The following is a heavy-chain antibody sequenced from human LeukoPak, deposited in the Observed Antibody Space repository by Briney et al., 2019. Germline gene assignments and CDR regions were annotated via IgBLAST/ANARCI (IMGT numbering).Heavy chain of an antibody. CDR1: GYTFTGYY. CDR3: ARDKSAVVATIHHFDY. J-gene: IGHJ4*02. CDR2: INPNSGGT. Sequence: ASVKVSCKASGYTFTGYYMHWVRQAPGQGLEWMGWINPNSGGTNYAQKFQGRVTMTRDTSISTAYMELSRLRSDDTAVYYCARDKSAVVATIHHFDYWGQGTLVTVSS. V-gene: IGHV1-2*02. D-gene: IGHD5-12*01.